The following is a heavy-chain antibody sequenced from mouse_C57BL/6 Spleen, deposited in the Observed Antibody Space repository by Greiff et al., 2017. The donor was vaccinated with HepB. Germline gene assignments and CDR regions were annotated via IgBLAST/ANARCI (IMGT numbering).Heavy chain of an antibody. Sequence: VQLKESGGDLVKPGGSLKLSCAASGFTFSSYGMSWVRQTPDKRLEWVATISSGGSYTYYPDSVKGRFTISRDNAKNTLYLQMSSLKSEDTAMYYCARGDYGGYFDVWGTGTTVTVSS. J-gene: IGHJ1*03. CDR2: ISSGGSYT. D-gene: IGHD1-1*02. V-gene: IGHV5-6*01. CDR3: ARGDYGGYFDV. CDR1: GFTFSSYG.